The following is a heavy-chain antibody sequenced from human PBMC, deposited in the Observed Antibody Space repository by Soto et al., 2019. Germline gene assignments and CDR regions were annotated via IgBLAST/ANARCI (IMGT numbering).Heavy chain of an antibody. V-gene: IGHV3-74*01. CDR1: GFTFSSYW. D-gene: IGHD3-10*01. J-gene: IGHJ4*02. Sequence: GGSLRLSCAASGFTFSSYWMHWVRQAPGKGLVWVSRINSDGSSTSYADSVKGRFTISRDNAKNTLYLQMNSLRAEDTAVYYCAGNMVRGVIGTWLGGQGTLVTVSS. CDR2: INSDGSST. CDR3: AGNMVRGVIGTWL.